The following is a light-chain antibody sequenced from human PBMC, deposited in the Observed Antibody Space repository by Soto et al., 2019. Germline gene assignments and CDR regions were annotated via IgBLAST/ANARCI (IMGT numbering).Light chain of an antibody. CDR1: QSVSSI. J-gene: IGKJ3*01. V-gene: IGKV3-15*01. CDR2: GAS. Sequence: EIVMTQSPATLSVSPGERATLSCRASQSVSSILAWYQQKPGQAPRLLIYGASTRATGIPARFSGSGSGTEFTLTISSLQSEDFAIYYCQQYNNWPSTFGPGTKVDIK. CDR3: QQYNNWPST.